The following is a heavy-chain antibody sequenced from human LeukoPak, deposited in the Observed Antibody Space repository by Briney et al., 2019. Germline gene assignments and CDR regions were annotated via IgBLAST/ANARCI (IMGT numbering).Heavy chain of an antibody. D-gene: IGHD6-19*01. Sequence: GGSLRLSCAASGFTFSSYGMHWVRQAPGKGLEWVAVISYDGSNKYYADSVKGRFTISRDNSKNTLYLQMNSLRAEDTAVYYCARDRWQWLARYYFDYWGQGTLVTVSS. CDR1: GFTFSSYG. J-gene: IGHJ4*02. CDR2: ISYDGSNK. V-gene: IGHV3-30*19. CDR3: ARDRWQWLARYYFDY.